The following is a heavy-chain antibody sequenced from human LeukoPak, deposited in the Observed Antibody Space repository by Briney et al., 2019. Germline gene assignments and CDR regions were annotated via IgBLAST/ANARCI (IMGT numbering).Heavy chain of an antibody. CDR2: IKSKTDGGTT. V-gene: IGHV3-15*01. J-gene: IGHJ4*02. Sequence: GSLSLSCAASGFPFSNAWMSGVRPAPGKGREWVGRIKSKTDGGTTDYAAPVKGRFTISRDDSKNTLYLQMNSLKTEDTAVYYCTGVDTAMGYYFDYWGQGTLVTVSS. CDR3: TGVDTAMGYYFDY. D-gene: IGHD5-18*01. CDR1: GFPFSNAW.